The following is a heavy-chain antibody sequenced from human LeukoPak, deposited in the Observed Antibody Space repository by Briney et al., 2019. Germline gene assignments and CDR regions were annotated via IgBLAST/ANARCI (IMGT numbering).Heavy chain of an antibody. CDR2: IYYSGST. Sequence: SETLSLTCTVSGYSISSGYYWSWIRQPPGKGLEWIGNIYYSGSTNYNPSLKSRVTISVDTSKNQFSLKLSSVTAADTAVYYCARGYCSGGSCYSYYYYNYMDVWGKGTTVTVSS. CDR3: ARGYCSGGSCYSYYYYNYMDV. D-gene: IGHD2-15*01. V-gene: IGHV4-61*01. CDR1: GYSISSGYY. J-gene: IGHJ6*03.